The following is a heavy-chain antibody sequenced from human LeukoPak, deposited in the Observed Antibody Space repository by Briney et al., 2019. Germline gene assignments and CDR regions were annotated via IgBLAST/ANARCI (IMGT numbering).Heavy chain of an antibody. D-gene: IGHD6-19*01. CDR1: GGSISSYY. V-gene: IGHV4-59*12. Sequence: SETLSLTCTVSGGSISSYYWSWVRQPPGKGLEWIGYIYYSGSTNYNPSLTSRVTISVDTSKNQFSLKLSSVTAADTAVYYCARGRCSGCGYFDYWGQGTLVTVSS. CDR3: ARGRCSGCGYFDY. J-gene: IGHJ4*02. CDR2: IYYSGST.